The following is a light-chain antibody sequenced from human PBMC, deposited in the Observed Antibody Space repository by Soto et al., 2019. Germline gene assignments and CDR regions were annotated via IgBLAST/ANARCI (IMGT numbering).Light chain of an antibody. V-gene: IGLV2-14*01. J-gene: IGLJ2*01. CDR2: EVS. CDR1: RSDVGGYNY. Sequence: QSVLTQPASVSGSPGQSITISCTGTRSDVGGYNYVSWYQQHPGKAPKLMIYEVSNRPSGVSNRFSGSKSGNTASLTISGLQAEDEADYYCSSYTSSSTRHVVFGGGTKLTVL. CDR3: SSYTSSSTRHVV.